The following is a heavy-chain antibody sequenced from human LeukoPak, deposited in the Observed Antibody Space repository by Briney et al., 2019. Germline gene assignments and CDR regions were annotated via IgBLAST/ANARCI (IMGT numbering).Heavy chain of an antibody. Sequence: GGSLRLSCAASGFSFSSYNFHWVRQAPGKGLQWRGFISYDGNIKYEDYVKGRFTISRDNSKNTLYLQMNSLRAEDTAIYYCGRDFVNDAKARFDCWGQGTLVTVSS. J-gene: IGHJ4*02. D-gene: IGHD4/OR15-4a*01. CDR1: GFSFSSYN. CDR3: GRDFVNDAKARFDC. V-gene: IGHV3-30*03. CDR2: ISYDGNIK.